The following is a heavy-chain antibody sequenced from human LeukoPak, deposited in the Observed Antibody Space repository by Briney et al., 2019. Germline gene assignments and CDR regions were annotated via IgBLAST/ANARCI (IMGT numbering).Heavy chain of an antibody. CDR1: GYIFISYY. V-gene: IGHV1-46*01. CDR2: INPSGGTT. J-gene: IGHJ4*02. D-gene: IGHD3-16*02. CDR3: ARDRRGDYVWGSYRYFDY. Sequence: ASVKVSCKASGYIFISYYMHWVRQAPGQGLEWIGIINPSGGTTSYAQKFQGRVTMTWDTSTSTAYMELRSLRSDDTAVYYCARDRRGDYVWGSYRYFDYWGQGTLVTVSS.